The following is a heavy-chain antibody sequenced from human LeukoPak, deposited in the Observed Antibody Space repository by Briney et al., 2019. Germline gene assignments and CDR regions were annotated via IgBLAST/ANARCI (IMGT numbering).Heavy chain of an antibody. V-gene: IGHV4-59*12. D-gene: IGHD4-11*01. CDR1: GGSISSYY. Sequence: PSETLSLTCTVSGGSISSYYWSWIRQPPGKGLEWIGYIYHSGSTYYNPSLKSRVTISVDRSKNQFSLKLSSVTAADTAVYYCARAPYSNYVFDYWGQGTLVTVSS. J-gene: IGHJ4*02. CDR3: ARAPYSNYVFDY. CDR2: IYHSGST.